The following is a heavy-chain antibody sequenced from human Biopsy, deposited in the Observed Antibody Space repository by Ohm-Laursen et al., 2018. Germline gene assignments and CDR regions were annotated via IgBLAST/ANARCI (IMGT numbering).Heavy chain of an antibody. V-gene: IGHV4-59*08. CDR3: ARRGSGGRSFDY. D-gene: IGHD2-15*01. J-gene: IGHJ4*02. Sequence: SETLSLTCTVSGDSISSYYWSWIRQPPGKGLEWIGFISNSGSTTYNPSLKSRVTISVDTSKNQFSLKLRSVTAADTALYYCARRGSGGRSFDYWGQGTLVTVSS. CDR1: GDSISSYY. CDR2: ISNSGST.